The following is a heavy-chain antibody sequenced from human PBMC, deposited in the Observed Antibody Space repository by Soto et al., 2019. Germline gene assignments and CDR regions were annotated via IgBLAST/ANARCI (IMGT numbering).Heavy chain of an antibody. V-gene: IGHV1-69*02. CDR1: GGTFSSYT. CDR2: IIPILGIA. Sequence: QVQLVQSGAEVKKPGSSVKVSCKASGGTFSSYTISWVRQAPGQGLEWMGRIIPILGIANYAQKFQGRVTITADKSTSTAYMELSSLRSEDTAVYYCVTGFSSGWYQRYYFDYWGQGTLVTVSS. CDR3: VTGFSSGWYQRYYFDY. J-gene: IGHJ4*02. D-gene: IGHD6-19*01.